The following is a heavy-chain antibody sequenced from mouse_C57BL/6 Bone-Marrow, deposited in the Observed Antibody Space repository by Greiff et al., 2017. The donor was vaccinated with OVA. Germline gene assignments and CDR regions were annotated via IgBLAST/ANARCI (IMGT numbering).Heavy chain of an antibody. Sequence: EVQLQQSGPELVKPGASVKISCKASGYTFTDYYMNWVKQSHGKSLEWIGDINPNNGGTSYNQKFKGKATLTVDKSSSTAYMELRSLTSEDSAVYYCARDDYGSSYVYAMDYWGQGTSVTVSS. CDR2: INPNNGGT. D-gene: IGHD1-1*01. CDR1: GYTFTDYY. J-gene: IGHJ4*01. V-gene: IGHV1-26*01. CDR3: ARDDYGSSYVYAMDY.